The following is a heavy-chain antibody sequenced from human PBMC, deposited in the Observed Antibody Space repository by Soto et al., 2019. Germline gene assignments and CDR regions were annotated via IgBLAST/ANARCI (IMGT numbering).Heavy chain of an antibody. CDR3: ASTSNFGDYVVY. V-gene: IGHV4-4*07. D-gene: IGHD4-17*01. J-gene: IGHJ4*02. CDR1: GGSISSYY. Sequence: PETLSLTCTVSGGSISSYYWSWVRQPAGKGLERIGRNYTSGSTNYNPSLKSRVTMSVHTSKNQFSLKLSSVTAADTAVYYCASTSNFGDYVVYWGQGTLVTVSS. CDR2: NYTSGST.